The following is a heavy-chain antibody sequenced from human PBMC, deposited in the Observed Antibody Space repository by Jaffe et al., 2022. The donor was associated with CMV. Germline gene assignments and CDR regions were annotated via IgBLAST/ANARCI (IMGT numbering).Heavy chain of an antibody. J-gene: IGHJ4*02. D-gene: IGHD3-3*01. CDR2: IYYSGST. Sequence: QLQLQESGPGLVKPSETLSLTCTVSGGSISSSSYYWGWIRQPPGKGLEWIGSIYYSGSTYYNPSLKSRVTISVDTSKNQFSLKLSSVTAADTAVYYCARHRGTIFGVVEPADYWGQGTLVTVSS. CDR1: GGSISSSSYY. V-gene: IGHV4-39*01. CDR3: ARHRGTIFGVVEPADY.